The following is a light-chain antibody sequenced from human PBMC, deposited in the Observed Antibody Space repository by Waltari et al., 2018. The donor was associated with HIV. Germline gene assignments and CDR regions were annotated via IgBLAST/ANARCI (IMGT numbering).Light chain of an antibody. V-gene: IGKV1-39*01. J-gene: IGKJ1*01. CDR2: AAS. Sequence: DIQMTQSPSSLSASVGDRVTITCRASQSISIYLNWYQQKPGRAPKLLIYAASSLQSGVPSRFSGSGSGTDFTLTISSLQPEDFATYYCQQSYSAPWTFGQGTKVEVK. CDR1: QSISIY. CDR3: QQSYSAPWT.